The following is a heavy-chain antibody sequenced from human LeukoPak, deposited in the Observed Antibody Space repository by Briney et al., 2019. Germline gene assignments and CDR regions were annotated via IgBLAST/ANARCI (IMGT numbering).Heavy chain of an antibody. V-gene: IGHV3-48*01. J-gene: IGHJ3*02. D-gene: IGHD3-22*01. CDR3: ARVEYYYDSSGYYFGAFDI. Sequence: PGGSLRLSCAASGFTFSSYSMNWVRQAPGKGLEWVSYISSSSSTIYYADSVKGRFTISRDNAKNSLYLQMNSLRAEDTAVYYCARVEYYYDSSGYYFGAFDIWGQGTMVTVSS. CDR2: ISSSSSTI. CDR1: GFTFSSYS.